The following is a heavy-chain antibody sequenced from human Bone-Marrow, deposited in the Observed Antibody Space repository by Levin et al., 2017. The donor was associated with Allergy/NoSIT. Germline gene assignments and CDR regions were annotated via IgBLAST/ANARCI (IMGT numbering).Heavy chain of an antibody. CDR2: FYNSGIT. D-gene: IGHD2-21*01. CDR3: VSFAGH. J-gene: IGHJ4*02. V-gene: IGHV4-39*01. CDR1: GGSVISDNSY. Sequence: ESLKISCTVSGGSVISDNSYRGWIRQPPGKGLEWIASFYNSGITYYNPSLRSRVTISVDTSKNQFSLNLNSVTAADTSIYYCVSFAGHWGPGILVTVSS.